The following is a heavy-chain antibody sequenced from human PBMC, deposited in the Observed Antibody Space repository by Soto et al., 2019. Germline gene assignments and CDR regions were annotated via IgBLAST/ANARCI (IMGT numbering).Heavy chain of an antibody. CDR2: ISGTGSTT. CDR1: GFTFSSFA. Sequence: EVQLLESGGGLVQPGGSLRLSCAASGFTFSSFAMSWVRQAPGKGLEWVSYISGTGSTTFYADSVKGRFTISRDNAKNSLYLQMHSLRDEDTAVYYCAREMVGGYFDFWGQGTLVTVSS. J-gene: IGHJ4*02. V-gene: IGHV3-48*02. D-gene: IGHD1-26*01. CDR3: AREMVGGYFDF.